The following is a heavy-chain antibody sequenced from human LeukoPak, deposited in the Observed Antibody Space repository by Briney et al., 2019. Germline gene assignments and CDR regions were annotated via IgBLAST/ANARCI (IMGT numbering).Heavy chain of an antibody. CDR1: GFTFDDYA. D-gene: IGHD4-17*01. V-gene: IGHV3-9*03. CDR3: AKDILDGDYANDAFDI. Sequence: PGGSLRLTCATCGFTFDDYAMHWVRQAPGKGLEWVSGISWNSGSIGYADSVKGRFTISRDNAKNSLYLQMNSLRAEDMALYYCAKDILDGDYANDAFDIWGQGTMVTVSS. CDR2: ISWNSGSI. J-gene: IGHJ3*02.